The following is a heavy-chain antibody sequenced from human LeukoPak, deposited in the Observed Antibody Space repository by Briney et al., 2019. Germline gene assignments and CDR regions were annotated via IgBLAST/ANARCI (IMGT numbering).Heavy chain of an antibody. D-gene: IGHD6-13*01. CDR2: INSDGSST. Sequence: GGSLRPSCAASGFTFSSYWMHWVRHAPGKGLVWVSRINSDGSSTSYADSVKGRFTISRDNAKNTLYLQMNSLRAEDTAVYYCAPILAAPGTRYFNYWGQGTLVTVSS. CDR1: GFTFSSYW. V-gene: IGHV3-74*01. CDR3: APILAAPGTRYFNY. J-gene: IGHJ4*02.